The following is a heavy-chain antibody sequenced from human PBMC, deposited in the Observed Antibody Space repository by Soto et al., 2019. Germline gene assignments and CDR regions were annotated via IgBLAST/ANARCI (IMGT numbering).Heavy chain of an antibody. CDR1: GVSISGFY. J-gene: IGHJ5*02. Sequence: SQPLAVTCTVPGVSISGFYWSWIRKSAGKGLEWIGRIYATGTTDYNPSLKSRVMMSVDTSKKQFSLKLRSVTAADTAVYYCVRDGTKTLRDWFDPWGQGISVTGSS. D-gene: IGHD1-1*01. V-gene: IGHV4-4*07. CDR3: VRDGTKTLRDWFDP. CDR2: IYATGTT.